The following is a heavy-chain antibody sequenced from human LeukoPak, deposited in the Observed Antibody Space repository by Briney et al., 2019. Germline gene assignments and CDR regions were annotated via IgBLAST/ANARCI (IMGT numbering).Heavy chain of an antibody. CDR3: ARDSRYYSSSPYYFDY. Sequence: GGSLRLSCAASGFTFSSYSMNWVRQAPGKGLEWVSSISSSSSYIYYANSVKGRFTISRDNAKNSLYLQMNSLRAEDTAVYYCARDSRYYSSSPYYFDYWGQGTLVTVSS. D-gene: IGHD6-13*01. J-gene: IGHJ4*02. V-gene: IGHV3-21*01. CDR2: ISSSSSYI. CDR1: GFTFSSYS.